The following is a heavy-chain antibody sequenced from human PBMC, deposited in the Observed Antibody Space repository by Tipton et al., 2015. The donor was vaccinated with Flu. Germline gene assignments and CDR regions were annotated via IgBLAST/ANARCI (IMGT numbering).Heavy chain of an antibody. Sequence: TLSLTCTVSGGSISSFYWSWVRQPPGKGLEWIGYIFYSGSTNYNPSLKSRVTILVDTSKNQFSLKLTSVTAADTAVYYCARVVCSGGTCYSGDRYGMDVWGQGTTIPVSS. CDR3: ARVVCSGGTCYSGDRYGMDV. J-gene: IGHJ6*02. CDR2: IFYSGST. CDR1: GGSISSFY. D-gene: IGHD2-15*01. V-gene: IGHV4-59*01.